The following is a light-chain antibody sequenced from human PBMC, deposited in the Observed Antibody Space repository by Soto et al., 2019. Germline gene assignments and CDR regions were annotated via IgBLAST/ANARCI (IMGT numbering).Light chain of an antibody. CDR1: QSVSSN. J-gene: IGKJ1*01. V-gene: IGKV3-11*01. Sequence: EIVLTQSPATLSLSPGERATLSCRASQSVSSNLAWYQQKPGQAPRLLIYDASNRATGIPARFSGSGSGTDFTLTISTLEPEDFAIYYGQQRGNWPPWTFGQGTKVEIK. CDR2: DAS. CDR3: QQRGNWPPWT.